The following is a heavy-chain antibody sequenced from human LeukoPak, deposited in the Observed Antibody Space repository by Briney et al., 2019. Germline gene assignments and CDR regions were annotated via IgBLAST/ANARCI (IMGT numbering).Heavy chain of an antibody. CDR1: GFTFSSYA. V-gene: IGHV3-23*01. Sequence: PGGSLRLSCAASGFTFSSYAMSWVRQAPGKGLEWVSAISGSGGSTYYADSVKGRFTISRDNSKNTLYLQMNSLRAEDTAVYYYAKGRGITMIVVVTKYYFDYWGQETLVTVSS. CDR2: ISGSGGST. J-gene: IGHJ4*02. D-gene: IGHD3-22*01. CDR3: AKGRGITMIVVVTKYYFDY.